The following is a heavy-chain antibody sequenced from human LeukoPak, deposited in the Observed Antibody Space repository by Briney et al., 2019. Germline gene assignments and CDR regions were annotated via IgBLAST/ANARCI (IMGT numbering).Heavy chain of an antibody. J-gene: IGHJ4*02. V-gene: IGHV4-38-2*02. CDR2: IYDSGST. D-gene: IGHD5-18*01. CDR1: GYSISRGYF. Sequence: PAETLSLTCTVSGYSISRGYFWGWIRRPPGKGLEGIGNIYDSGSTYYNPSLKSRVTISVDTSRNQFSLQLNSVTPEDTAVYYCARGGIQLWLWDYWGQGTLVTVSS. CDR3: ARGGIQLWLWDY.